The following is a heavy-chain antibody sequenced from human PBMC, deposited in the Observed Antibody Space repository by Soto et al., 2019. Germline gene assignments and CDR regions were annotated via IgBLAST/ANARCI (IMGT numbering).Heavy chain of an antibody. CDR1: GGSISSGGYY. CDR3: ARESHPYYYMDV. J-gene: IGHJ6*03. V-gene: IGHV4-31*03. Sequence: QVQLQESGPGLVRPSQTLSLTCTVSGGSISSGGYYWSWIRQYPGRGLEWIGYIHYSGKTYYNPSLKSRVTISSDTSKNQFSLELTSVTAADTAMYYCARESHPYYYMDVWAKGTTVTVSS. CDR2: IHYSGKT.